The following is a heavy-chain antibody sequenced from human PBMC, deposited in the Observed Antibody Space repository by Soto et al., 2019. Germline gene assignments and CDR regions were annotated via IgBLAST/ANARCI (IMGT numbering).Heavy chain of an antibody. CDR1: QFTFSNYG. CDR2: IWYDGSNK. Sequence: QVQLVESGGGVVQPGTSLRLSCAASQFTFSNYGMHWVRQAPGKGLEWVALIWYDGSNKYYADSVKGRFTISRDNSKNTLYLQMSSLKVEDTAVYYYARADRSTAGYSVRYFDYWGQGALVTVSS. CDR3: ARADRSTAGYSVRYFDY. V-gene: IGHV3-33*03. D-gene: IGHD2-15*01. J-gene: IGHJ4*02.